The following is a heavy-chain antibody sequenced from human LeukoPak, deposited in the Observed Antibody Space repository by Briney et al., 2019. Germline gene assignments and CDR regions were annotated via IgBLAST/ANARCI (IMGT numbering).Heavy chain of an antibody. CDR2: KDYSGST. J-gene: IGHJ2*01. V-gene: IGHV4-59*01. CDR3: ARVYYSSSYDYWYFDL. CDR1: GGSISRYY. D-gene: IGHD6-13*01. Sequence: SETLSLTCTVSGGSISRYYWSWIRQPPGKGLEWIGYKDYSGSTNYNRSLKSRVTISVDTSKNQFSLKLSTVTAADTAVYYCARVYYSSSYDYWYFDLWGRGTLVTVSS.